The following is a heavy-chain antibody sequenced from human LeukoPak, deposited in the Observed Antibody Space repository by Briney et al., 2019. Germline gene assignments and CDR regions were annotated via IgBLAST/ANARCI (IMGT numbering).Heavy chain of an antibody. Sequence: AASVKVSCKASGYTFTSYDINWVQQAPGQGLEWMGWMNPNSGNTGYAQKFQGRVTITRDTSASTAYMELSSLRSEDTAVYYCARDSGIAAAGGGADYWGQGTLVTVSS. CDR3: ARDSGIAAAGGGADY. D-gene: IGHD6-13*01. CDR1: GYTFTSYD. J-gene: IGHJ4*02. V-gene: IGHV1-8*03. CDR2: MNPNSGNT.